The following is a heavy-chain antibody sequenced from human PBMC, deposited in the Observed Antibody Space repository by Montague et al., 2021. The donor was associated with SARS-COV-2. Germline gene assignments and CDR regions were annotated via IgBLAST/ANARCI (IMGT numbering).Heavy chain of an antibody. CDR3: ARVDSNGPGEY. D-gene: IGHD3-22*01. J-gene: IGHJ4*02. Sequence: SETLSLTCTVSGGSLNNYLWSWIRQPPGKGLEWVGYISDSGSTKYNPSLQSRVTISVDTARNQFSLKLLSVTAADTAFYYCARVDSNGPGEYWGQGILVSVSS. CDR1: GGSLNNYL. CDR2: ISDSGST. V-gene: IGHV4-59*12.